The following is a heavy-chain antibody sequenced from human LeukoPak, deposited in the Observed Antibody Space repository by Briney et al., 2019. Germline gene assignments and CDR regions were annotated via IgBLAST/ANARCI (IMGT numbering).Heavy chain of an antibody. V-gene: IGHV1-18*01. CDR1: GYTFTSYG. Sequence: ASVKVPCKASGYTFTSYGISWVRQAPGQGLEWMGWISAYNGNTNYAQKLQGRVTMTTDTSTSTAYMELRSLISDDTAVYYCARAYSSVPFDYWGQGTLVTVSS. J-gene: IGHJ4*02. CDR3: ARAYSSVPFDY. D-gene: IGHD6-25*01. CDR2: ISAYNGNT.